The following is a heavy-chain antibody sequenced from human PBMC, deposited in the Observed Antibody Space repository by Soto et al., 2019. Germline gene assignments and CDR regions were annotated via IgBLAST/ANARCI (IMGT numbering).Heavy chain of an antibody. CDR1: GFTFSSYG. V-gene: IGHV3-33*01. CDR3: ARGGKVSYYYYMDV. D-gene: IGHD3-16*01. J-gene: IGHJ6*03. Sequence: QVQLVESGGGVVQPGRSLRLSCAASGFTFSSYGMHWVRQAPGKGLEWVAVIWYDGSNKYYADSVKGRFTISRDNSKNTLYLQMNSLRAEDTAVYYCARGGKVSYYYYMDVWGKGTTVTVSS. CDR2: IWYDGSNK.